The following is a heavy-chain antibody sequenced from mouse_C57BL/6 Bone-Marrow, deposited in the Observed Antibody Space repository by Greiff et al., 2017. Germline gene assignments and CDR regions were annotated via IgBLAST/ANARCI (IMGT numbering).Heavy chain of an antibody. D-gene: IGHD2-3*01. CDR2: IYPGSGNT. CDR1: GYTFTDHY. Sequence: VQLQESGAEVVRPGASVKLSCKASGYTFTDHYINWVKQRPGQGLEWIARIYPGSGNTYYNEKFKGKDTLTADKSSNTAYMQLSSLTSEDSAVYFCARDDGYFFEYWGQGTTLTVSS. V-gene: IGHV1-76*01. CDR3: ARDDGYFFEY. J-gene: IGHJ2*01.